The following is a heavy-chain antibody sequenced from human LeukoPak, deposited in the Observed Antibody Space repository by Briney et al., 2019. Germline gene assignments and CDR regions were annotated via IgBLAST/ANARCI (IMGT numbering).Heavy chain of an antibody. CDR1: GFTFSRFV. J-gene: IGHJ4*02. CDR2: ISSDGSNE. CDR3: ARGGTSGSGSYYISEY. D-gene: IGHD3-10*01. Sequence: GGSLRLSCAASGFTFSRFVMHWVRQAPGKGLEWVTVISSDGSNEYYADSVRGRFTISRDNSKNTLYLQMNSLRPEDTAMYYCARGGTSGSGSYYISEYWGQGTLVTVSS. V-gene: IGHV3-30*03.